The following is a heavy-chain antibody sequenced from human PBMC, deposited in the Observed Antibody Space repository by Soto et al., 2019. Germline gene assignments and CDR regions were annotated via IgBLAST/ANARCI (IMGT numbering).Heavy chain of an antibody. CDR1: GGSISSSNL. CDR3: ARESRAVAGDYLDY. J-gene: IGHJ4*02. D-gene: IGHD6-19*01. Sequence: PSETLSLTCAVSGGSISSSNLWSCVRQPPGKGLEWIGEIYHSGSTNYNPSLKSRVTISVDKSKNQFSLKLSSVTAADTAVYYCARESRAVAGDYLDYWGQGTLVTVYS. CDR2: IYHSGST. V-gene: IGHV4-4*02.